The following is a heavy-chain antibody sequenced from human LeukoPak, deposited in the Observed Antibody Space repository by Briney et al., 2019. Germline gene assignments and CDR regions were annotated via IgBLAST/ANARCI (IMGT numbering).Heavy chain of an antibody. D-gene: IGHD5-18*01. CDR2: INPNSGGT. CDR3: AREPVSGYSYGSLFDY. Sequence: ASVKVSCKASGYTFTSYGISWVRQAPGQGLEWMGWINPNSGGTNYAQKFQGRVTMTRDTSISTAYMELSRLRSDDTAVYYCAREPVSGYSYGSLFDYWGQGTLVTVSS. V-gene: IGHV1-2*02. J-gene: IGHJ4*02. CDR1: GYTFTSYG.